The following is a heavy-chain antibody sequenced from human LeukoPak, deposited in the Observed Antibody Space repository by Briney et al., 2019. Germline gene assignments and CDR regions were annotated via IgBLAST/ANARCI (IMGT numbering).Heavy chain of an antibody. Sequence: GGSLRLSCAASGFTFSNHGMHWVRHPPGKGLEWVAFIQYDGRYTCYADTVKGRLTISRDNSKNTLYLQMNSVRPEDTAVYYCARDDKWSFDHWGQGTLATVSS. J-gene: IGHJ4*02. CDR1: GFTFSNHG. D-gene: IGHD1-26*01. CDR2: IQYDGRYT. CDR3: ARDDKWSFDH. V-gene: IGHV3-30*02.